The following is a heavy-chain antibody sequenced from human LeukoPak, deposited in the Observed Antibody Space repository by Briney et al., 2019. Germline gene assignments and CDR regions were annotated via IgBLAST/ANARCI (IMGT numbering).Heavy chain of an antibody. D-gene: IGHD3-16*01. J-gene: IGHJ4*02. CDR3: SRAQTEGGAKYYFDY. Sequence: GGSLRLSCTASGFTFGGYALNWVRQAPGKGLEWVGFIRSKGHSRTTEYAASVEGRFIISRDDSKSIAYLQMNSLKTEDTAVYYWSRAQTEGGAKYYFDYWGQGTLVTVSS. CDR2: IRSKGHSRTT. V-gene: IGHV3-49*04. CDR1: GFTFGGYA.